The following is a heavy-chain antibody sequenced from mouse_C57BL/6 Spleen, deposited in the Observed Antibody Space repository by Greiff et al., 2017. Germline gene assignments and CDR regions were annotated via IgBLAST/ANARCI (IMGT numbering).Heavy chain of an antibody. V-gene: IGHV1-80*01. J-gene: IGHJ4*01. Sequence: QVHVKQSGAELVKPGASVKISCKASGYAFSSYWMNWVKQRPGKGLEWIGQIYPGDGDTNYNGKFKGKATLTADKSSSTAYMQLSSLTSEDSAVYFCASITTDYAMDYWGQGTSVTVSS. CDR3: ASITTDYAMDY. CDR1: GYAFSSYW. D-gene: IGHD1-1*01. CDR2: IYPGDGDT.